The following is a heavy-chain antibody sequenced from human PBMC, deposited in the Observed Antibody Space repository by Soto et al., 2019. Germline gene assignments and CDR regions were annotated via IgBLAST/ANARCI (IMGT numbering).Heavy chain of an antibody. CDR1: GGSISSYY. D-gene: IGHD3-3*01. Sequence: SETLSLTCTVSGGSISSYYWSWIRQPPGKGLEWIGYIYYSGSTNYNPSLKSRVTISVDTSKNQFSLKLSSVTAADTAVYYCAAGYDFWSGPSYYFDYWGQGTLVTVSS. J-gene: IGHJ4*02. V-gene: IGHV4-59*08. CDR3: AAGYDFWSGPSYYFDY. CDR2: IYYSGST.